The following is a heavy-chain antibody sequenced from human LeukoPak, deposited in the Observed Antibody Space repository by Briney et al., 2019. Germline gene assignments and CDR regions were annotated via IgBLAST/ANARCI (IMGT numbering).Heavy chain of an antibody. CDR2: ISSNGGST. V-gene: IGHV3-64D*06. CDR1: GFTFSSYA. D-gene: IGHD3-10*01. J-gene: IGHJ4*02. CDR3: AASGGSYGSGSYHY. Sequence: GGSLRLSSSASGFTFSSYAMHWVRQAPGKGLEYVSAISSNGGSTYYADTVKGRFTISRDNSKNTLYLQMSSLRAEDTAVYYCAASGGSYGSGSYHYWGQGTLVTVSS.